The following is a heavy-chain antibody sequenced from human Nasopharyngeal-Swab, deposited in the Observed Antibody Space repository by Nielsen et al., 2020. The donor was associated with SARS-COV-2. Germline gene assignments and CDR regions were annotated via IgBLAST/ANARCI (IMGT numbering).Heavy chain of an antibody. CDR1: GFTFSSYA. V-gene: IGHV3-30-3*01. CDR2: ISYDGSNK. J-gene: IGHJ2*01. Sequence: GGSLRLSCAASGFTFSSYAMHWVRQAPGKGLEGVAVISYDGSNKYYADSVKGRFTISRDNSKNTLYLQMNSLRAEDTAVYYCAKDRGCSGGSCYVHWYFDLWGRGTLVTVSS. CDR3: AKDRGCSGGSCYVHWYFDL. D-gene: IGHD2-15*01.